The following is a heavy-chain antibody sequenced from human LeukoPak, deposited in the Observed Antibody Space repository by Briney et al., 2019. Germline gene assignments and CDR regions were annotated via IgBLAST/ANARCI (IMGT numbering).Heavy chain of an antibody. J-gene: IGHJ4*02. CDR2: ISSSGSTI. D-gene: IGHD3-22*01. CDR1: GFTFSSYE. Sequence: GGTLRLSCAASGFTFSSYEMNWVRQAPGKGLEWVSYISSSGSTIYYADSVKGRFTISRDNAKNSLYLQMNSLRAEDTAVYYCARDGPVYYYDSSGLDYWGQGTLVTVSS. V-gene: IGHV3-48*03. CDR3: ARDGPVYYYDSSGLDY.